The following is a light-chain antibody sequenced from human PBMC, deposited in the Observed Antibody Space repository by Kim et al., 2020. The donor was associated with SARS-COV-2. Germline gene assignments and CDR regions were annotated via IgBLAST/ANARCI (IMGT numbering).Light chain of an antibody. Sequence: ASLGDRVTINCRASQGVANYLAWYQQKPGKVPKLLIYAASALQAGVPSRFSGSGSGTDFTLTISSLQREDAATYYCQKYDGAPWTFGQGTKVDIK. CDR1: QGVANY. CDR3: QKYDGAPWT. V-gene: IGKV1-27*01. CDR2: AAS. J-gene: IGKJ1*01.